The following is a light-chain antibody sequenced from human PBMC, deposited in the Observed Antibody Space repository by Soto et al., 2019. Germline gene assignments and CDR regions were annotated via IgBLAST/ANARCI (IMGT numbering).Light chain of an antibody. CDR2: WAS. CDR1: QSVLYSSNNKNY. J-gene: IGKJ3*01. Sequence: DIVMTQSPDSLAVSLGERATINCKASQSVLYSSNNKNYIAWYQQKAGQPPKLLIYWASSREPGVPDRFSGSGSGTDFTLTISSLQAKDVAVYYCQQYYSTPVTFGPGTRVDIK. V-gene: IGKV4-1*01. CDR3: QQYYSTPVT.